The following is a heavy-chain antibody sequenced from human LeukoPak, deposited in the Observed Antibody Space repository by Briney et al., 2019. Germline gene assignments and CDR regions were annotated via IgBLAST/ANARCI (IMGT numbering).Heavy chain of an antibody. D-gene: IGHD4-17*01. V-gene: IGHV3-23*01. CDR1: GFTFSSYA. CDR2: VNGSGDTT. Sequence: GGSLRLSCAASGFTFSSYATSWVRQAPGKGLEWVSSVNGSGDTTYYADSVKGRFTISRDNSKNTLYLQMNSLRAEDTAMYYCAKDRVATVTTFNDYWGQGTLVTVSS. CDR3: AKDRVATVTTFNDY. J-gene: IGHJ4*02.